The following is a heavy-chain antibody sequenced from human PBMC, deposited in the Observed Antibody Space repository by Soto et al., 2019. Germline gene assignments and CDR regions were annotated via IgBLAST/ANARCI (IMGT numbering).Heavy chain of an antibody. Sequence: GGSLRLSCAASGFTLSGYAMDWVRQAPGKGLEYVSSISSNGVSTYYADSVKGRFTISRDNSKNTLYLQMNSLRSEDTAVYYCAKDLIPVVVSAPLDYWGQGTLVTVSS. V-gene: IGHV3-64*04. J-gene: IGHJ4*02. CDR2: ISSNGVST. CDR1: GFTLSGYA. D-gene: IGHD2-15*01. CDR3: AKDLIPVVVSAPLDY.